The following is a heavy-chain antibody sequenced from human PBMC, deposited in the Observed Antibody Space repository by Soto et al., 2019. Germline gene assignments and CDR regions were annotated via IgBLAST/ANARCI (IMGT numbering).Heavy chain of an antibody. D-gene: IGHD2-2*01. J-gene: IGHJ3*02. Sequence: GGSLRLSCAASGFTFSSYEMNWVRQAPGKGLEWVSYISSSGSTIYYADSVKGRFTISRDNAKNSLYLQMNSLRAEDTAVYYCARAGVGTSCCDAFDIWGQGTMVTVSS. CDR3: ARAGVGTSCCDAFDI. V-gene: IGHV3-48*03. CDR2: ISSSGSTI. CDR1: GFTFSSYE.